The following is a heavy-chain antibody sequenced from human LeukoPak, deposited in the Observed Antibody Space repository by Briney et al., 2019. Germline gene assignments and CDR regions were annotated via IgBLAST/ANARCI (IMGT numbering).Heavy chain of an antibody. CDR2: IIPILGIA. Sequence: GASVKVSCKASGGTFSSYAISWVRQAPGQGLEWMGRIIPILGIANYAQKFRGRVTITADKSTSTAYMELSSLRSEDTAVYYCARDYHTPTVTTLYYYYGMDVWGQGTTVTVSS. V-gene: IGHV1-69*04. CDR3: ARDYHTPTVTTLYYYYGMDV. D-gene: IGHD4-17*01. CDR1: GGTFSSYA. J-gene: IGHJ6*02.